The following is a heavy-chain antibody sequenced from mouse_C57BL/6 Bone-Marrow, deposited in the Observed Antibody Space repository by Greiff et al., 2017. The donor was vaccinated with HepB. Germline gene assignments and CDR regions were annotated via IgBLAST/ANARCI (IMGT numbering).Heavy chain of an antibody. V-gene: IGHV3-6*01. CDR1: GYSITSGYY. D-gene: IGHD2-1*01. J-gene: IGHJ2*01. CDR3: ARGGKSYFDY. Sequence: EVKLMESGPGLVKPSQSLSLTCSVTGYSITSGYYWNWIRQFPGNELEWMGYISYDGSNNYNPSLKNRISITRDTSKNQFFLKLNSVTTEDTATYYCARGGKSYFDYWGQGTTLTVSS. CDR2: ISYDGSN.